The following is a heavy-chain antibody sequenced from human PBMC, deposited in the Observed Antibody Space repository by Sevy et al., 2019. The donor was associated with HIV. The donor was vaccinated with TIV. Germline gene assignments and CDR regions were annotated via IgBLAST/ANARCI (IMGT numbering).Heavy chain of an antibody. CDR1: GFTFSKYS. Sequence: GESPKISCAASGFTFSKYSMSWVRQPPGKGLEWVSTLAFGCGEINYTDSVKGRFTISRDKSKSSVYLQMNNLRPEDTAVYYCAREGCTKPHDYWGQGTLVTVSS. J-gene: IGHJ4*02. V-gene: IGHV3-23*01. CDR2: LAFGCGEI. CDR3: AREGCTKPHDY. D-gene: IGHD2-8*01.